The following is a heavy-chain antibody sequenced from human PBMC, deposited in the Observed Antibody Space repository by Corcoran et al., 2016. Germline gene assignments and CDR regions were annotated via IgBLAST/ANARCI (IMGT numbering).Heavy chain of an antibody. CDR3: ARDIVVVSSAKVRGYYYCIDV. CDR2: INPSGGST. Sequence: QVQLVQSGAEVKKPGASVKVSCKASGYTFTSYYMHWVRKAPGQGLEWMGIINPSGGSTSYAQKFQGRVTMTRETSTSTVYMELSSMRDEDTAVYYGARDIVVVSSAKVRGYYYCIDVWGQGTTVTVSS. D-gene: IGHD2-2*01. V-gene: IGHV1-46*01. CDR1: GYTFTSYY. J-gene: IGHJ6*02.